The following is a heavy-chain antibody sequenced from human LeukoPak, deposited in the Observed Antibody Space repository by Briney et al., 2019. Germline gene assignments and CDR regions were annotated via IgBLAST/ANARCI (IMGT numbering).Heavy chain of an antibody. CDR2: IXYDGSYK. V-gene: IGHV3-30*02. J-gene: IGHJ4*02. D-gene: IGHD3-10*01. Sequence: FIXYDGSYKYCADSVKGRFTISRDNSKNTLYLQMNSLRAEDTAVYYCAKDYGSGSYGLRYYFDYWGQGTLVTVSS. CDR3: AKDYGSGSYGLRYYFDY.